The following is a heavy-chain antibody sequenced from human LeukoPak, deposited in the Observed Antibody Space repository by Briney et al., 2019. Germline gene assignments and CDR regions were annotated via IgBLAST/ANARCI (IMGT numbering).Heavy chain of an antibody. CDR2: IYTSGST. D-gene: IGHD2-2*01. CDR3: ARAAIYCSSTSCTQGHAFDI. J-gene: IGHJ3*02. Sequence: SETLSLTCTVSGGSISSYYWSWIRQPPGKGLEWIGRIYTSGSTNYNPSLKSRVTISVDTSKNQFSLKLSSVTAADTAVYYCARAAIYCSSTSCTQGHAFDIWGQGTMVTVSS. V-gene: IGHV4-4*08. CDR1: GGSISSYY.